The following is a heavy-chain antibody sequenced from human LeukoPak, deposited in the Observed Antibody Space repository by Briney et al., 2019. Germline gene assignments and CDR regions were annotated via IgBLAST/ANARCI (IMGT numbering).Heavy chain of an antibody. CDR2: ISSSGSTI. Sequence: GGSLRLSCAASGFTFSSYEMNCVRQTPGKGLEWVSYISSSGSTIYYADSVKGRFTISRDNAKNSLYLQMNSLRAEDTAVYYCARDNYYDSSGYYLYYYGMDVWGQGTKVTVS. CDR3: ARDNYYDSSGYYLYYYGMDV. D-gene: IGHD3-22*01. V-gene: IGHV3-48*03. J-gene: IGHJ6*02. CDR1: GFTFSSYE.